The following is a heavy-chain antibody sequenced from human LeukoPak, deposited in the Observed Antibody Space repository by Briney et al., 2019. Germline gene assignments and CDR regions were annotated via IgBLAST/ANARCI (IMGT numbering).Heavy chain of an antibody. CDR2: IKQDGSEK. CDR3: ARGNYLFDY. D-gene: IGHD1-7*01. Sequence: GGSLRLSCAASGFTFSSYLMSWVRQAPGKGLEWVANIKQDGSEKYYVDSVKGRFTISRDNAKNSLYLQMNSLRAEDTAVYYCARGNYLFDYWGQGTLVTVSS. CDR1: GFTFSSYL. J-gene: IGHJ4*02. V-gene: IGHV3-7*01.